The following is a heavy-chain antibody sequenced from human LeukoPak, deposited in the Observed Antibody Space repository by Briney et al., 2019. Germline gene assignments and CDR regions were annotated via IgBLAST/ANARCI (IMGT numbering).Heavy chain of an antibody. CDR1: GFTFDDYG. V-gene: IGHV3-43*01. CDR2: ITWDGVTT. Sequence: GGSLRLSCAASGFTFDDYGMHWVRQAPGKGLEWVSLITWDGVTTYYADSVQGRFTISRDNSKNSLYLQMNGLRIEDTAFYFCANERIPATGIYWSFDLWGRGTLVTVSS. D-gene: IGHD6-13*01. J-gene: IGHJ2*01. CDR3: ANERIPATGIYWSFDL.